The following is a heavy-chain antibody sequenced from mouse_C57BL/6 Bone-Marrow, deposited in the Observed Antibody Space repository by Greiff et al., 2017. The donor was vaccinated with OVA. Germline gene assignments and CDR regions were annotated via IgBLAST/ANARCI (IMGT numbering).Heavy chain of an antibody. CDR3: ARPITTVVATEGFAY. D-gene: IGHD1-1*01. V-gene: IGHV14-2*01. Sequence: VQLKESGAELVKPGASVKLSCTASGFNIKDYYMHWVKQRTEQGLEWIGRIDPEDGETKYAPKFQGKATITADTSSNTAYLQLSSLASEDTAVYYCARPITTVVATEGFAYWGQGTLVTVSA. J-gene: IGHJ3*01. CDR2: IDPEDGET. CDR1: GFNIKDYY.